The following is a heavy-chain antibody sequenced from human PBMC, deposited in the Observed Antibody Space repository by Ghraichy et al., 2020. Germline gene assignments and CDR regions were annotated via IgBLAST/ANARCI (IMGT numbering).Heavy chain of an antibody. CDR2: ISGSGGST. CDR1: GFTFSSYA. V-gene: IGHV3-23*01. J-gene: IGHJ4*02. CDR3: AKVAYYDFWSGPSPENYYDSSGYFDYYFDY. D-gene: IGHD3-22*01. Sequence: GESLNISCAASGFTFSSYAMSWVRQAPGKGLEWVSAISGSGGSTYYADSVKGRFTISRDNSKNTLYLQMNSLRAEDTAVYYCAKVAYYDFWSGPSPENYYDSSGYFDYYFDYWGQGTLVTVSS.